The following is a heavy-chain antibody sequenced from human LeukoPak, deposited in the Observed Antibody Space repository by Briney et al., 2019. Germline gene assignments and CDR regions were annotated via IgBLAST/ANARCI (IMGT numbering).Heavy chain of an antibody. CDR3: ARGGDYGVDY. Sequence: SETLSLTCTVSGGSISSGDYYWSWIRQPPGKGLEWIGYIYYSGSTYYNPSLKSRVTISVDTSKNQFSPKLSSVTAADTAVYYCARGGDYGVDYWGQGTLVTVSS. D-gene: IGHD4-17*01. CDR2: IYYSGST. V-gene: IGHV4-30-4*08. CDR1: GGSISSGDYY. J-gene: IGHJ4*02.